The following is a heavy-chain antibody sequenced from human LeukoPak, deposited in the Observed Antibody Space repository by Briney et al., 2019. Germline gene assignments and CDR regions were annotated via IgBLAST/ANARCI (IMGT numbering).Heavy chain of an antibody. V-gene: IGHV3-30-3*01. Sequence: GGSLGLSCAASGFTFSSYAMHWVRQAPGKGLEWVAVISYDGSNKYYADSVKGRFTISRDNFKNTLYLQMNSLRAEDTAVYYCASWFYSSSSTDYWGQGTLVTVSS. CDR3: ASWFYSSSSTDY. D-gene: IGHD6-6*01. CDR2: ISYDGSNK. CDR1: GFTFSSYA. J-gene: IGHJ4*02.